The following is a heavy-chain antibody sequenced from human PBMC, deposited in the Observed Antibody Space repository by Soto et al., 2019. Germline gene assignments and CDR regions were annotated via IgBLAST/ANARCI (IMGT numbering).Heavy chain of an antibody. J-gene: IGHJ4*02. D-gene: IGHD5-12*01. V-gene: IGHV1-69*14. Sequence: QVQLVQSGAEVRQPASSVKVSCKTSGATFSSYAITWVRQAPGQGLEWMGGIVPTVDTSTYAQKLQGRVTITADKFTNTVYMELSSLGSDDTAVYYCVRVVAIPGYPDNWGQGTLVTVSA. CDR3: VRVVAIPGYPDN. CDR2: IVPTVDTS. CDR1: GATFSSYA.